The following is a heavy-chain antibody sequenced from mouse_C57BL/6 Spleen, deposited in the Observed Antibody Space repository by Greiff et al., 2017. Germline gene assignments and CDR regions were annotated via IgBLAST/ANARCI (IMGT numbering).Heavy chain of an antibody. V-gene: IGHV6-6*01. J-gene: IGHJ1*03. CDR3: TRGITTDRDV. Sequence: EVQVVESGGGLVQPGGSMKLSCAASGFTFSDAWMDWVRQSPEKGLEWVAEIRNKANNHATYYAESVKGRFTISRDDSKSSVYLQMNSLRAEDTGIYYCTRGITTDRDVWGTGTTVTVSS. CDR2: IRNKANNHAT. CDR1: GFTFSDAW. D-gene: IGHD1-1*01.